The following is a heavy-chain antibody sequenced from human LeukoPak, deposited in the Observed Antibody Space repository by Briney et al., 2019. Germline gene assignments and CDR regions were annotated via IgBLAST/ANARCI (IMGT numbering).Heavy chain of an antibody. D-gene: IGHD3-22*01. V-gene: IGHV3-48*01. CDR3: ARNSLGGYDDYYFDS. CDR1: GFTFSSYS. Sequence: SGGSLRLSCAASGFTFSSYSMNWVGQAPGKGLEWISYISTSSSTIYYADSVKGRFTISRDNARNSLYLQMNSLRAEDTAVYYCARNSLGGYDDYYFDSWGQGTLVTVSS. J-gene: IGHJ4*02. CDR2: ISTSSSTI.